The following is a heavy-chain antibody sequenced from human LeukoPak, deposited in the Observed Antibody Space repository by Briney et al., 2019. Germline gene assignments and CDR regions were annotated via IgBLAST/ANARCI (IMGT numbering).Heavy chain of an antibody. J-gene: IGHJ4*02. Sequence: GESLKISCKVSGYRFTAYWIGWVRQMPGMGLEWVAITYPGDSNTVYSPSFQGQVTISADTSISTAYLQWNSLRASDTAMYFCVRHPQRSGWSHFDYWGQGTLVTVSP. D-gene: IGHD6-19*01. CDR3: VRHPQRSGWSHFDY. V-gene: IGHV5-51*01. CDR1: GYRFTAYW. CDR2: TYPGDSNT.